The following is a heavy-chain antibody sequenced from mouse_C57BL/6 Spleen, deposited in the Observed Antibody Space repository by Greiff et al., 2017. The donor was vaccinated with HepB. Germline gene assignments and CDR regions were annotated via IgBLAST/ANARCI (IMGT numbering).Heavy chain of an antibody. Sequence: QVQLQQPGAELVKPGASVKMSCKASGYTFTSYWITWVKQRPGQGPEWIGDIYPGSGSTNYNENFKSKATLTVDTSSSTAYMQLSSLTSEDSAVYYCARSSNYAWFAYWGQGTLVTVSA. V-gene: IGHV1-55*01. CDR2: IYPGSGST. CDR3: ARSSNYAWFAY. J-gene: IGHJ3*01. CDR1: GYTFTSYW. D-gene: IGHD2-5*01.